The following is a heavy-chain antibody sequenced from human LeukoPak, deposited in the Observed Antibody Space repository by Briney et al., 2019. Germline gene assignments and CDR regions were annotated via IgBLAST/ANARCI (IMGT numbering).Heavy chain of an antibody. Sequence: GGSLRLSCAASGFTFSSYAMSWVRQAPGKGLEWVSSIGSSGDTTYYAGSVKGRFTISRDNSKNTLYLQMDSLRAEDTAAYYCAKIRAPSGWFNSDYWGQGTLVTVSS. J-gene: IGHJ4*02. V-gene: IGHV3-23*01. CDR1: GFTFSSYA. D-gene: IGHD6-19*01. CDR3: AKIRAPSGWFNSDY. CDR2: IGSSGDTT.